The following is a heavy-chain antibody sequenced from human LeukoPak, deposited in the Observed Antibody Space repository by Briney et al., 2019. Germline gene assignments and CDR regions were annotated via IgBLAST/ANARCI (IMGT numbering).Heavy chain of an antibody. J-gene: IGHJ4*02. CDR1: GGSISTSY. V-gene: IGHV4-59*01. CDR3: ARAPTLYYFDY. CDR2: ISYSGNT. Sequence: PETLSLTCTFPGGSISTSYWSWIRQPPGKGLEWIGYISYSGNTDYNPSLKSRVTISIDTSKNQFSLNLSSVTAADTAVYYCARAPTLYYFDYWGQGTLVTVSS.